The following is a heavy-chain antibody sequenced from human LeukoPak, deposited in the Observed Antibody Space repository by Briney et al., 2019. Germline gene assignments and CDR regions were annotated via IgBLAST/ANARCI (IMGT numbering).Heavy chain of an antibody. V-gene: IGHV5-51*01. J-gene: IGHJ4*02. CDR3: ARPSSLYGGTSEDY. Sequence: GGSLRLSCKGSGYGFIGYWIAWVRQMPGKGLEWMGAIYPGDSDTRYSPSLDGQVTISADKSVSTTYLQWSSLQASDTAMYYCARPSSLYGGTSEDYWGQGTLVTVSS. D-gene: IGHD4-23*01. CDR2: IYPGDSDT. CDR1: GYGFIGYW.